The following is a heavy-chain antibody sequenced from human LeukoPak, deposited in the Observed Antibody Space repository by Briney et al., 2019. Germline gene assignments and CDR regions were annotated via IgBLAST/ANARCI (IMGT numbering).Heavy chain of an antibody. Sequence: SETLSLTCAIYGESFSDYYWTWIRQPPGKGLEWIGEVNYSGAATYNPSLESRVTMSLDTSKNQFSLKLSSVAAADTAVYYCARGLRVLREWSGLEYWGQGTLVTVSS. CDR2: VNYSGAA. CDR1: GESFSDYY. D-gene: IGHD3-16*01. V-gene: IGHV4-34*01. CDR3: ARGLRVLREWSGLEY. J-gene: IGHJ4*02.